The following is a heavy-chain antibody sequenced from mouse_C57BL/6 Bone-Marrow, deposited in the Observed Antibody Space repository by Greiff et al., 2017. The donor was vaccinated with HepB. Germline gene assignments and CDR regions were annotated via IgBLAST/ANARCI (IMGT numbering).Heavy chain of an antibody. D-gene: IGHD1-1*01. CDR3: ARRGDYYGSSPFAMDY. Sequence: VKLQESGAELMKPGASVKLSCKATGYTFTGYWIEWVKQRPGHGLEWIGEILPGSGSTNYNEKFKGKATFTADTSSNTAYMQLSSLTTEDSAIYYCARRGDYYGSSPFAMDYWGQGTSVTVSS. CDR2: ILPGSGST. CDR1: GYTFTGYW. V-gene: IGHV1-9*01. J-gene: IGHJ4*01.